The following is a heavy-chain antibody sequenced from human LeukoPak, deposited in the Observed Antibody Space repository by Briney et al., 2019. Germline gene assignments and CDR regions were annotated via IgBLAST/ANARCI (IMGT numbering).Heavy chain of an antibody. CDR3: VKDNPLDY. D-gene: IGHD1-14*01. CDR2: IRYDGSNK. Sequence: GGSLRLSCAASGFTFSSYGMHWVRQAPGKGLEWVAFIRYDGSNKYYADSVKGRFTISRDNSKNILYLHINSLRAEDTAVYYCVKDNPLDYWGQGTLVIVSS. CDR1: GFTFSSYG. J-gene: IGHJ4*02. V-gene: IGHV3-30*02.